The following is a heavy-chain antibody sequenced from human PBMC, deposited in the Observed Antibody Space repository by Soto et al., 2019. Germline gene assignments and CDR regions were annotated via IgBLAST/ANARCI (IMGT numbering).Heavy chain of an antibody. CDR3: ARDPGYYDSSGSYFYYCDN. J-gene: IGHJ4*02. CDR2: ISYDGGNK. Sequence: QVQLVESGGGVVQPGRSLRLSCAVSGFTFSNYAMHWVRQAPGKGLEWVAVISYDGGNKYYADSVKGRFTISRDNSKNTLYLQMNNLRAEDTAVYYCARDPGYYDSSGSYFYYCDNWGQGTLVTGSS. CDR1: GFTFSNYA. V-gene: IGHV3-30-3*01. D-gene: IGHD3-22*01.